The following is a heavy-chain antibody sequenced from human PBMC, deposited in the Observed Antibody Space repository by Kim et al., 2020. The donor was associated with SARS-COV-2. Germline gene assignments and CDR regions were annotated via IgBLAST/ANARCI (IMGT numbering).Heavy chain of an antibody. CDR3: ARPRVTATRARYFDL. CDR1: GFSFSDYY. J-gene: IGHJ2*01. D-gene: IGHD2-21*02. Sequence: GGSLRLSCVVSGFSFSDYYMSWIRQAPGKGLEWVSYISPSGNTIYYADSVRGRFTISRDNAKNSLYLQMNSLRAEDTAVYYCARPRVTATRARYFDLWGRGTLVTVSS. CDR2: ISPSGNTI. V-gene: IGHV3-11*01.